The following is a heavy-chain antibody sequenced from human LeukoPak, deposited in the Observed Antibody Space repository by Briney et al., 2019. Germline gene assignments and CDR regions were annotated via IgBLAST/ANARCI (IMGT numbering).Heavy chain of an antibody. J-gene: IGHJ4*02. CDR3: ATMGGETTLLDY. D-gene: IGHD3-16*01. V-gene: IGHV1-18*01. CDR2: ISAYNGNT. Sequence: ASVKVSCKASGYAFTSYGISWVRQAPGQGLEWMGWISAYNGNTNYAQKLQGRVTMATDTSTSTAYMELRSLRSDDTAVYYCATMGGETTLLDYWGQGTLVTVSS. CDR1: GYAFTSYG.